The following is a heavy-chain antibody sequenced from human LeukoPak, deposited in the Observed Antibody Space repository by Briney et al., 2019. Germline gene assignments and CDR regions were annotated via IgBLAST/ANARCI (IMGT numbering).Heavy chain of an antibody. D-gene: IGHD6-19*01. CDR2: VYYSGTT. CDR3: ARRAKYSSGWYGY. J-gene: IGHJ4*02. CDR1: GDSIGSSSYY. V-gene: IGHV4-39*07. Sequence: PSETLSLTCTVSGDSIGSSSYYWGWIRQPPGKGLEWTGSVYYSGTTYYNPSLKSRVTISVDTSKKNQISLKLSSVTAADTAVYYCARRAKYSSGWYGYWGQGTQVTVSS.